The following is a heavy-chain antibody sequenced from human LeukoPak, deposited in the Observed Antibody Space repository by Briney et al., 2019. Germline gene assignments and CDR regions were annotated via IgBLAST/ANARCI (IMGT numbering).Heavy chain of an antibody. CDR3: ARVTVGASYDAFDI. J-gene: IGHJ3*02. CDR1: GFTVSTNY. D-gene: IGHD1-26*01. V-gene: IGHV3-66*01. CDR2: IYSGGNT. Sequence: PGESLRLSCAASGFTVSTNYMSWVRQAPGRGLEWLSIIYSGGNTYYADSVKGSFTISRDNSKNTLYLQMNSLRAEDTAVYYCARVTVGASYDAFDIWGQGTLVIVSS.